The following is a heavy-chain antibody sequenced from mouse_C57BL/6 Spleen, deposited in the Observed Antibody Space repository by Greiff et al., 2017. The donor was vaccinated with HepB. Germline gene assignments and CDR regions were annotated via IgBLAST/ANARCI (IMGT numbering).Heavy chain of an antibody. Sequence: EVHLVESGEGLVKPGGSLKLSCAASGFTFSSYAMSWVRQTPEKRLEWVAYISSGGDYIYYADTVKGRFTISRDNARNTLYLQMSSLKSEDTAMYYCTRDDYDDVYYFDYWGQGTTLTVSS. CDR1: GFTFSSYA. J-gene: IGHJ2*01. D-gene: IGHD2-4*01. CDR3: TRDDYDDVYYFDY. V-gene: IGHV5-9-1*02. CDR2: ISSGGDYI.